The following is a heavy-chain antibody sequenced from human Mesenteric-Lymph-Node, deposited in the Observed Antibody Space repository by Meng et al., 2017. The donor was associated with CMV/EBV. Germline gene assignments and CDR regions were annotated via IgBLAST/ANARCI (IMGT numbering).Heavy chain of an antibody. CDR1: GYTFTASY. CDR2: INPKSGAT. Sequence: ASVKVSCKASGYTFTASYIHWVRQAPGQGLEWMGWINPKSGATRYAQTFQGRVTMTRDSSITTVYMELSRLRSDDTAIYYCARTSYDSSGYYPDAFDIWGQGTMVTVSS. CDR3: ARTSYDSSGYYPDAFDI. J-gene: IGHJ3*02. D-gene: IGHD3-22*01. V-gene: IGHV1-2*02.